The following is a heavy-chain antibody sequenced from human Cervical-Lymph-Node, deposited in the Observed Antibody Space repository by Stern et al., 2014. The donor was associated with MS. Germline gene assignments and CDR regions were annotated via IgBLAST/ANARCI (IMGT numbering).Heavy chain of an antibody. J-gene: IGHJ6*02. CDR1: GFTFSSYG. V-gene: IGHV3-30*18. D-gene: IGHD3-16*01. CDR2: ISYDGSNK. Sequence: QVQLVESGGGVVQPGRSLRLSCAASGFTFSSYGMHWVRQAPGKGLEWVAVISYDGSNKYYADSVKGRFTISRDNSKNTLYLQMNSLRAEDTAVYYCAKVFGVVSLGLDYYYGMDVWGQGTTVTVSS. CDR3: AKVFGVVSLGLDYYYGMDV.